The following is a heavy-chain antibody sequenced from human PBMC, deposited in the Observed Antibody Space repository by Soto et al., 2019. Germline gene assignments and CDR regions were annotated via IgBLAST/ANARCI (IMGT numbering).Heavy chain of an antibody. J-gene: IGHJ4*02. V-gene: IGHV1-8*01. CDR3: ARGIAAGVDY. CDR2: MNPNNGNT. Sequence: QVQLVQSGAEVKNPGASVKVSCTTSGYPFTSLDVNWVRQASGQGLEWMGWMNPNNGNTGYAQRFQGRVTMTRDTSISTAYMELNSLTSEDTAVYYCARGIAAGVDYWGQGTLVTVSS. D-gene: IGHD6-13*01. CDR1: GYPFTSLD.